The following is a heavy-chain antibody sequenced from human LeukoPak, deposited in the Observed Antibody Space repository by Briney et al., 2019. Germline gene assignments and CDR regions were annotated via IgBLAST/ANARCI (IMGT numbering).Heavy chain of an antibody. J-gene: IGHJ4*02. V-gene: IGHV3-33*01. D-gene: IGHD3-3*01. CDR3: ARDLGHYDFWSGLDY. CDR2: IWYDGSNK. CDR1: GFTFSSYG. Sequence: PGRSLRLSCAASGFTFSSYGMHWVRQAPGKGLEWVAVIWYDGSNKYYADSVKGRFTISRDNSKNTLYLQMNSLRAEDTAVYYCARDLGHYDFWSGLDYWGQGTLVTVSS.